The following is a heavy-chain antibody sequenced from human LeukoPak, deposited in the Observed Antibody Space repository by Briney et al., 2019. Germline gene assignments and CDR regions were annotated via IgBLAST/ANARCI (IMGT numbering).Heavy chain of an antibody. V-gene: IGHV3-30*04. Sequence: GGSLRLSCVAYGFTFGSFGMHWVRQAPGKGLDWVAVIAYDGSDENYADSVKGRFTISRDNFKNTLYLQMNSLGPEDTAMYYCALLGFDYFDYWGQGTLVTVSS. CDR3: ALLGFDYFDY. J-gene: IGHJ4*02. CDR1: GFTFGSFG. CDR2: IAYDGSDE.